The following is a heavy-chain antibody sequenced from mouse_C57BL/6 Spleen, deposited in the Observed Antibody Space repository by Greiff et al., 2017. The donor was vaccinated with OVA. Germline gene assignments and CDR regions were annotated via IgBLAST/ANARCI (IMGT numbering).Heavy chain of an antibody. CDR1: GYTFTDYY. J-gene: IGHJ4*01. D-gene: IGHD2-4*01. V-gene: IGHV1-26*01. CDR2: INPNNGGT. Sequence: EVQLQQSGPELVKPGASVKISCKASGYTFTDYYMNWVKQSHGKSLEWIGDINPNNGGTSYNQKFKGKATLTVDKSSSTAYMELRSLTSEDSAVYYCARNHDYDGVYAMDYWGQGTSVTVSS. CDR3: ARNHDYDGVYAMDY.